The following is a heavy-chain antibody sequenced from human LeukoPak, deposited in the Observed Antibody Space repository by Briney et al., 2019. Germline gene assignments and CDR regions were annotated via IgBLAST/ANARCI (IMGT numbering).Heavy chain of an antibody. CDR2: ISGSGGST. D-gene: IGHD4-17*01. V-gene: IGHV3-23*01. Sequence: GGSLRLSCAASGFTFSSYATSWVRQAPGLGLEWVSAISGSGGSTYYADSVKGRFTISRDNSKNTLYLQMNSLRAEDTAVYYCAILTTVTTKGDYWGQGTLVTVSS. CDR1: GFTFSSYA. J-gene: IGHJ4*02. CDR3: AILTTVTTKGDY.